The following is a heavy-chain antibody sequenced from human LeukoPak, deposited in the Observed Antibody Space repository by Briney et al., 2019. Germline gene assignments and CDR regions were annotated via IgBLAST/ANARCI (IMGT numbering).Heavy chain of an antibody. J-gene: IGHJ4*02. D-gene: IGHD5-12*01. CDR1: GFTFSSHW. V-gene: IGHV3-30-3*01. CDR3: ARDPEWLRLFDY. Sequence: GGSLKLSCAASGFTFSSHWMHWVRQAPGKGLEWVAVISYDGSNKHYAESVKGRFTISRDNSKNTLYLQMNSLRAEDTAVYYCARDPEWLRLFDYWGQGTLVTVPS. CDR2: ISYDGSNK.